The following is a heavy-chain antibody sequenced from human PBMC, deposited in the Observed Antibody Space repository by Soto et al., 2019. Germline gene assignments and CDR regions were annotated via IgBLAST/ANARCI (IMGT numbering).Heavy chain of an antibody. CDR1: GYRFTSYW. CDR2: IYPGDSDT. CDR3: ARNRTTGTINWFDP. V-gene: IGHV5-51*01. D-gene: IGHD1-1*01. J-gene: IGHJ5*02. Sequence: GESLKIPCQGSGYRFTSYWIGWVRTMPGKGLEWMGIIYPGDSDTRYSPSFQGQVTISADKSISTAYLQWSSLKASDTAMYYCARNRTTGTINWFDPWGQGTLVTVSS.